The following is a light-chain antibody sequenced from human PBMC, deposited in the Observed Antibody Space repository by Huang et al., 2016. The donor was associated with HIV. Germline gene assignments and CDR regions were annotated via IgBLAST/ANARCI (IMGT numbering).Light chain of an antibody. CDR3: QQRSTWPLT. V-gene: IGKV3-11*01. CDR2: DSS. J-gene: IGKJ4*01. CDR1: QSVSNY. Sequence: EIVLTQSPVTLSLSPGERATLPCRAIQSVSNYLAWYQQKPGQAPRLLISDSSNRATRIPARFSGSGSGTDFTLTISSLEPEDFAVYYCQQRSTWPLTFGGGTKVEIK.